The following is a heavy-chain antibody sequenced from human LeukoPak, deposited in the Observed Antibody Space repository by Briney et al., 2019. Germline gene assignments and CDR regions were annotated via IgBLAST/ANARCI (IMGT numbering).Heavy chain of an antibody. D-gene: IGHD2-2*01. CDR3: ARVGGVPAAYFAY. CDR1: GGSISSYY. Sequence: SETLSLTCTVAGGSISSYYWSWIRQPPGKGLEWIGYIYYSGSTNYNPSLKSRVTISVDTSKNQFSLKLSSVTAADTAVYYCARVGGVPAAYFAYWGQGTLVTVSS. J-gene: IGHJ4*02. V-gene: IGHV4-59*01. CDR2: IYYSGST.